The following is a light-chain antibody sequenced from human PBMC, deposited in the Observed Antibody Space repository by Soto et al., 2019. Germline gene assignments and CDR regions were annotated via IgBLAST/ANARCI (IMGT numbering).Light chain of an antibody. CDR3: CSYAGSSTWVV. V-gene: IGLV2-23*02. CDR2: EVS. J-gene: IGLJ2*01. Sequence: QSALTQPASVSGSPGQSITSSCTGTSSDVGSYNLVSWYQQHPGKAPKLMIYEVSKRPSGVSNRFSGSKSGNTASLTISGLQAEDEADYYCCSYAGSSTWVVFGGGTKLTVL. CDR1: SSDVGSYNL.